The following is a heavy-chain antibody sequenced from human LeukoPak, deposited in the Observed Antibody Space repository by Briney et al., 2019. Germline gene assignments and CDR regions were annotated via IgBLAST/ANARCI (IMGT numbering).Heavy chain of an antibody. CDR3: ARVMSGSYRSFDY. J-gene: IGHJ4*02. Sequence: GGSLGLSCAASGFTFSDYYMSWIRQAPGKGLEWVSYISSSSSYTSYADSVKGRFTISRDNAKNSLYLQMNSLRAEDTAVYYCARVMSGSYRSFDYWGQGTLVTVSS. CDR2: ISSSSSYT. V-gene: IGHV3-11*05. CDR1: GFTFSDYY. D-gene: IGHD1-26*01.